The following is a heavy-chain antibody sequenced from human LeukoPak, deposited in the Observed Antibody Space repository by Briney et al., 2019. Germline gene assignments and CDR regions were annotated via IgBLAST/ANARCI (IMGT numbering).Heavy chain of an antibody. Sequence: GGTLRLSCAASGFTFSSYGMSWVRQAPGKGLEWVSAISSTGGTTYYADSVKGRFTISRDNSKNTLYLQMNSLRAEDTAVYYCAKDDPPGRGSYYMYYFDYWGQGTLVTVSS. CDR3: AKDDPPGRGSYYMYYFDY. J-gene: IGHJ4*02. CDR1: GFTFSSYG. V-gene: IGHV3-23*01. CDR2: ISSTGGTT. D-gene: IGHD1-26*01.